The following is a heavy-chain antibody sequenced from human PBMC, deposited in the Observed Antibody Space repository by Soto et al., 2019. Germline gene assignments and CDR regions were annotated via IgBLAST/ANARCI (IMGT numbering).Heavy chain of an antibody. CDR2: IYYTGST. V-gene: IGHV4-39*01. CDR3: AVAIIVEAQYWYFDL. CDR1: GGSISSSTYY. D-gene: IGHD1-26*01. Sequence: QLQLQESGPGLVKPSETLSLTCTVSGGSISSSTYYWGWIRQPPGKGLEWIGTIYYTGSTYYNPALKSRVTISVDTSKNQFSLKLSSVTAADSAVYYCAVAIIVEAQYWYFDLWGRGTLVTVSS. J-gene: IGHJ2*01.